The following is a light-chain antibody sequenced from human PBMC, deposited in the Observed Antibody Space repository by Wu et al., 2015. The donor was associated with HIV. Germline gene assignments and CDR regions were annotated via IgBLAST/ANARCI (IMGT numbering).Light chain of an antibody. CDR2: GAS. CDR3: QQYFKTPYS. V-gene: IGKV1-NL1*01. Sequence: DIQMTQSPSSLSASLGDRVTITCRASQAIGNSLAWYQQKPGRAPNLLVYGASTLDTGVPSRFSGSGSGTEYTLTISSLQPEDFATYYCQQYFKTPYSFGQGTKLEI. J-gene: IGKJ2*03. CDR1: QAIGNS.